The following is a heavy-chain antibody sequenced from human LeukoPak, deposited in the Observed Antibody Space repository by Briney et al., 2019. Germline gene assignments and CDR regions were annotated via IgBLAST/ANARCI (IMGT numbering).Heavy chain of an antibody. Sequence: GASVKVSCKASGYTFTIYGISWVRQAPAQGLEWMGWINAYNGNTNYEQKLQGRVTMTTDTSTGTAYMELRSLRSDDTAVDDYARDRITIFGVVRQYWFDPWGQGTLVTVSS. CDR2: INAYNGNT. J-gene: IGHJ5*02. V-gene: IGHV1-18*01. D-gene: IGHD3-3*01. CDR3: ARDRITIFGVVRQYWFDP. CDR1: GYTFTIYG.